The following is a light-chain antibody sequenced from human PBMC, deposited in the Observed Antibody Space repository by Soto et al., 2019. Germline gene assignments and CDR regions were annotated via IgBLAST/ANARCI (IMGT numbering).Light chain of an antibody. J-gene: IGKJ1*01. Sequence: DVQMTQSPSSLSASVGDRVTITCRASQSISSFLNWYQKKAGKAPKLLIYGASNLQRGVPSRFSGSGSGTDFTLTISSLQPEDFATYFCQQSYSTPTFGQGTKVDI. CDR1: QSISSF. V-gene: IGKV1-39*01. CDR3: QQSYSTPT. CDR2: GAS.